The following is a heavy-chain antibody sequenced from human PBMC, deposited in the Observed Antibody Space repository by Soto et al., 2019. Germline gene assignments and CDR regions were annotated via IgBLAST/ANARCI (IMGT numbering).Heavy chain of an antibody. CDR1: GGSFSGYY. D-gene: IGHD3-22*01. Sequence: PSETLSLTCAVYGGSFSGYYWSWFRQPPGKGLEWIGEINHSGSTNYNPSLKSRVTISVDTSKNQFSLKLSSVTAADTAVYYCARDSHETYYYDSSGYYTLPLLNGMDVWGQGTTVTVSS. CDR3: ARDSHETYYYDSSGYYTLPLLNGMDV. V-gene: IGHV4-34*01. J-gene: IGHJ6*02. CDR2: INHSGST.